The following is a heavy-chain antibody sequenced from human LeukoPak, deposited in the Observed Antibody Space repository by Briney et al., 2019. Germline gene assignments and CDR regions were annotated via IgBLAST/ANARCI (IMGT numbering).Heavy chain of an antibody. CDR3: ARVGSIAAAGTPDY. CDR1: GFTFSDYY. V-gene: IGHV3-11*06. D-gene: IGHD6-13*01. J-gene: IGHJ4*02. Sequence: GGSLRLSCAASGFTFSDYYMTWIRQAPGKGLEWLSYISGSGSYPNYADSVKGRFTTSRDNAKNSLYLQMNSLRAEDTAVYYCARVGSIAAAGTPDYWGQGTLVTVSS. CDR2: ISGSGSYP.